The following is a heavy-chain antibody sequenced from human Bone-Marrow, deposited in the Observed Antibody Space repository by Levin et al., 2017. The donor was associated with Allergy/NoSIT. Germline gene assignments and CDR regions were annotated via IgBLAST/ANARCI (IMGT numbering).Heavy chain of an antibody. CDR2: IYYSGST. Sequence: PSETLSLTCTVSGGSISSYYWSWIRQPPGKGLEWIGYIYYSGSTNYNPSLKSRVTISVDTSKNQFSLKLSSVTAADTAVYYCAREAGTLFRIFDYWGQGTLVTVSS. D-gene: IGHD3-10*01. CDR1: GGSISSYY. CDR3: AREAGTLFRIFDY. J-gene: IGHJ4*02. V-gene: IGHV4-59*01.